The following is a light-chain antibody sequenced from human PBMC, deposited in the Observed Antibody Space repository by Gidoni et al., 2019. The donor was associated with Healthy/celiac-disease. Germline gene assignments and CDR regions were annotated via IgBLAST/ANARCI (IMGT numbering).Light chain of an antibody. V-gene: IGKV3-20*01. Sequence: EIVLTQSPGTLSLSPGERTSLSCRASQSFSSSYLAWYQQKPGQAPRLLIYGVYRRATGIPDRFSGGGSETDFTLTISRLEPEDFAVYYCQQYGISPYTFGQGTKLEIK. CDR3: QQYGISPYT. CDR1: QSFSSSY. CDR2: GVY. J-gene: IGKJ2*01.